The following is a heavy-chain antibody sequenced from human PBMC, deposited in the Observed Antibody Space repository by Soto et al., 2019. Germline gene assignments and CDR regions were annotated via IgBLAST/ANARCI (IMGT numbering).Heavy chain of an antibody. D-gene: IGHD1-26*01. CDR3: AKPYSGRGHDAFDI. CDR1: GLTFSNYA. V-gene: IGHV3-23*01. CDR2: VTGDGVTT. J-gene: IGHJ3*02. Sequence: GGSLRLSCAASGLTFSNYAMSWVRQAPGKGLEWVSTVTGDGVTTSYADSVKGRFTISRDNSKNTLYLQMNSLRAEDTAVYYCAKPYSGRGHDAFDIWGQGTTVIVSS.